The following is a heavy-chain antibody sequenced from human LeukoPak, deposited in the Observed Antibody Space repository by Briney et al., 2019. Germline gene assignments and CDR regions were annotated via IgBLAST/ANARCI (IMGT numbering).Heavy chain of an antibody. D-gene: IGHD4-17*01. J-gene: IGHJ6*02. CDR2: ISGHGGST. CDR3: AKLPVTNYYYDGLDV. CDR1: GFTFSRFA. Sequence: GGSLRLSCAASGFTFSRFAMSWVRQAPGKGLEWLSSISGHGGSTYYEDSVKGRFSISRDNSKNILYLQMNSLRADDTAVYYCAKLPVTNYYYDGLDVWGQGTTVTVSS. V-gene: IGHV3-23*01.